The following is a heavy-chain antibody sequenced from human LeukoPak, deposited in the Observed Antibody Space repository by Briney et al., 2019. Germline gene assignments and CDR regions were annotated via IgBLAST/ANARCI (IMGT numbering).Heavy chain of an antibody. V-gene: IGHV3-23*01. Sequence: PGGSLRLSCAASGFTFSSYAMSWVRQAPGKGLEWVSAISGSGGSTYYADSVKGRFTISRDNSKNTLYLQMNSLRAEDTAVYYCAKGGLDSSGWYSPFYYFDYWGQGTLVTVSS. CDR2: ISGSGGST. CDR1: GFTFSSYA. J-gene: IGHJ4*02. D-gene: IGHD6-19*01. CDR3: AKGGLDSSGWYSPFYYFDY.